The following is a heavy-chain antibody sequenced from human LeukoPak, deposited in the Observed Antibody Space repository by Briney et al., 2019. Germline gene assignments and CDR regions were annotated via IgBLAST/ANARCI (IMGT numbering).Heavy chain of an antibody. V-gene: IGHV3-23*01. Sequence: GGSLRLSCAASGFTFSSYAMSWVRQAPGKGLERVSSISGSGGSTHYADSVKGRFTISRDNAKNSLYLQMNSLRAEDTAVYYCARDSSSGYFFDYWGQGTLVTVSS. CDR3: ARDSSSGYFFDY. CDR2: ISGSGGST. D-gene: IGHD6-13*01. J-gene: IGHJ4*02. CDR1: GFTFSSYA.